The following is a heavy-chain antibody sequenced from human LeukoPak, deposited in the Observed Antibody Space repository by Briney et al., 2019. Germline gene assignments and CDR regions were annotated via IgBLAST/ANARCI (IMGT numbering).Heavy chain of an antibody. J-gene: IGHJ4*02. CDR1: GFTFSSYA. CDR3: AKDQGYDILTGYSLFDC. Sequence: GGSLRLSCAASGFTFSSYAMSWVTQAPGKELEWVSAISGSGGSTYYADSVKGRFTISRDNSKNTLYLQMNSLRAEDTAVYYCAKDQGYDILTGYSLFDCWGQGTLVTVSS. V-gene: IGHV3-23*01. D-gene: IGHD3-9*01. CDR2: ISGSGGST.